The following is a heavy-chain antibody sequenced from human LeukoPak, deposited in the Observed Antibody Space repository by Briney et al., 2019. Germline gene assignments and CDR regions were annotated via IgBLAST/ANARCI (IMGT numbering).Heavy chain of an antibody. CDR2: IYPGDSDT. CDR1: GYSFTSYL. D-gene: IGHD2-15*01. J-gene: IGHJ3*02. CDR3: ERPDCSGGSRCAFDI. Sequence: GESLKISCKGSGYSFTSYLIGWVLQMPEKGLEWMGIIYPGDSDTRYSPFVQGQVTISADKSISTAYLQWSSLKAADTAMYYCERPDCSGGSRCAFDIWGQGTMVTVSS. V-gene: IGHV5-51*01.